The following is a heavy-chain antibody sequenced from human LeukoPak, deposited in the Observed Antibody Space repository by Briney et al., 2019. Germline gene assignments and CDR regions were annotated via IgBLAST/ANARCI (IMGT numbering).Heavy chain of an antibody. J-gene: IGHJ4*02. Sequence: SSETLSLTCAVYGGSFSGYYWSWIRQPPGKGLEWIGEINHSGSTNYNPSLKSRVTISVDTSKNQFSLKLSSVTAADTAVYYCARSRSYGYRDVDYWGQGTLVTVSS. CDR1: GGSFSGYY. D-gene: IGHD5-18*01. CDR2: INHSGST. CDR3: ARSRSYGYRDVDY. V-gene: IGHV4-34*01.